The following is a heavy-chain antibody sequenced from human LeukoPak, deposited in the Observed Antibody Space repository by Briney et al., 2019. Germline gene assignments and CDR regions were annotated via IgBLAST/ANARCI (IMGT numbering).Heavy chain of an antibody. J-gene: IGHJ6*03. CDR1: GGSISSYY. CDR3: ARDLGSGVYYYYYYMDV. CDR2: IYTSGST. Sequence: SETLSLTCTVSGGSISSYYWSWIRQPAGKGLEWIGRIYTSGSTNYNPSLKSRVTMSADTSKNQFSLKLSSVTAADTAVYYCARDLGSGVYYYYYYMDVWGKGTTVTVSS. V-gene: IGHV4-4*07. D-gene: IGHD3-10*01.